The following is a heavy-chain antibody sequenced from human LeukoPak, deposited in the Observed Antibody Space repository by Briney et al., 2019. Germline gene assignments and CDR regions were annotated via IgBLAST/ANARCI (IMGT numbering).Heavy chain of an antibody. D-gene: IGHD3-10*01. Sequence: GGSLRLSCAASRFTFSSYWMSWVRQAPGKGLEWVANIKHDGSETYYVDSVKGRFTVSRDNARNSLYLQMNSLRAEDTAMYYCARDLLWFGELLPSDFDYWGQGTLVTVSS. V-gene: IGHV3-7*01. CDR1: RFTFSSYW. CDR2: IKHDGSET. CDR3: ARDLLWFGELLPSDFDY. J-gene: IGHJ4*02.